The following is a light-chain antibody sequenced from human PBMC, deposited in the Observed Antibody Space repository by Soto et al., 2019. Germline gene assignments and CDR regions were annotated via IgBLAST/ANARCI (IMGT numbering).Light chain of an antibody. J-gene: IGKJ1*01. V-gene: IGKV3-15*01. CDR2: GAS. CDR1: QSLTDN. CDR3: QQYNDGPRT. Sequence: EIVMTQSPATLSVSPGERATLSCRASQSLTDNLAWYQHKPGQAPRLLIYGASTRSTGLPPRFSGSGSGTEFTLTISSLQSEDFAVYYCQQYNDGPRTFGQGTKVEIK.